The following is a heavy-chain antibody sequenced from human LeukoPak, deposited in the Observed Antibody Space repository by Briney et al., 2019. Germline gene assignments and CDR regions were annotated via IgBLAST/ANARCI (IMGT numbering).Heavy chain of an antibody. J-gene: IGHJ4*02. CDR2: ISYDGSNK. D-gene: IGHD2-21*02. CDR3: AKEVTSLDD. CDR1: GFTFSNFG. V-gene: IGHV3-30*18. Sequence: GGSLRLSCAASGFTFSNFGMHWVRQAPGQGLEWVAVISYDGSNKYYADSVKGRFTISRDNSKNTLYLQMNSLRAEDTAVYYCAKEVTSLDDWGQGALVTVSS.